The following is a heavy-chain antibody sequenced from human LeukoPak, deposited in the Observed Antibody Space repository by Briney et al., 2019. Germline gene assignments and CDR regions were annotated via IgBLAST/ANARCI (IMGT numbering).Heavy chain of an antibody. CDR1: GYTFTSYD. CDR2: MNPNSGNT. D-gene: IGHD6-6*01. V-gene: IGHV1-8*03. J-gene: IGHJ6*03. CDR3: ARGRQLGDYYYYYMDV. Sequence: ASVTVSCKASGYTFTSYDINWVRQATGQGLEWMGWMNPNSGNTGYAQKFQGRVTITRNTSISTAYMELSSLRSEDTAVYYCARGRQLGDYYYYYMDVWGKGTTVTVSS.